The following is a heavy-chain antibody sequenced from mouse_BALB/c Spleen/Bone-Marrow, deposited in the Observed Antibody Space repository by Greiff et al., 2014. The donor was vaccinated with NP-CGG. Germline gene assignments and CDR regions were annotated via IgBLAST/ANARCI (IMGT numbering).Heavy chain of an antibody. Sequence: EVQLQQSGAELVKPGASVKLSCTASGFNIKDTYMHWVKQRPEQGLEWIVGIDLANGNTKYDPKFQGKATITADTSSNTAYLQLSSLTSEDTAVYYCAYYRYDEGGFAFWGQGTLVTVSA. CDR2: IDLANGNT. CDR1: GFNIKDTY. D-gene: IGHD2-14*01. V-gene: IGHV14-3*02. CDR3: AYYRYDEGGFAF. J-gene: IGHJ3*01.